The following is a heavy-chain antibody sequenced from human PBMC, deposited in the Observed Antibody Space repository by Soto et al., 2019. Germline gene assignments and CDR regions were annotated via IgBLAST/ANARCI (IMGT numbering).Heavy chain of an antibody. J-gene: IGHJ4*02. D-gene: IGHD3-22*01. CDR3: ARVLSSGNSDPFDY. V-gene: IGHV3-20*04. Sequence: GGSLRLSCAASGFIFDDYGMSWVRQGPGKGLEWVSGINWNGGSTVYADSVKGRFTISRDNAKNSLYLQMNSLRAEDTALYYCARVLSSGNSDPFDYWGQGTLVTVSS. CDR1: GFIFDDYG. CDR2: INWNGGST.